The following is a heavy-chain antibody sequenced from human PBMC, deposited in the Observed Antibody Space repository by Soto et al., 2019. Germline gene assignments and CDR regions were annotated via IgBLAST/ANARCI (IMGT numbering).Heavy chain of an antibody. CDR2: ISSSGVT. D-gene: IGHD5-12*01. CDR1: GYTFSSAA. CDR3: ARDHGGYGTFDC. V-gene: IGHV1-18*04. J-gene: IGHJ4*02. Sequence: QVRLVQSGPEVKKPDASVKVSCKASGYTFSSAAITWERQAPGQGPEWMGWISSSGVTNYAQNFQGRVTLTVDSSTTTAYMEVRSLSSADTAIYYCARDHGGYGTFDCWGQGALVTVSS.